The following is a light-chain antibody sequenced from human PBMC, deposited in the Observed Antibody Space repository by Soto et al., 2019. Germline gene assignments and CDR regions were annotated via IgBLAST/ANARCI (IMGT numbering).Light chain of an antibody. CDR1: QSVSSN. Sequence: EIVMTQSPATLSVSPGERATLSCRASQSVSSNLAWYQQKPGQAPRLLIYGASTRATGIPARFSGSGSGTDFTLTISSLQSEDFEVYYCQQYNNWLTFGGGTKVEIK. CDR2: GAS. V-gene: IGKV3-15*01. J-gene: IGKJ4*01. CDR3: QQYNNWLT.